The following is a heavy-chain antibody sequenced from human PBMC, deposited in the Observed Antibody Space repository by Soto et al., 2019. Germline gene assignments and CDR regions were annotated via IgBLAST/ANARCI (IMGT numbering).Heavy chain of an antibody. CDR2: FDPEDGET. V-gene: IGHV1-24*01. J-gene: IGHJ6*02. D-gene: IGHD3-10*01. Sequence: ASVKVSCTVSGYTLTELSMHWVRQAPGKGLEWMGGFDPEDGETIYAQKFQGRVTMTEDTSTDTAYMELSSLRSEDTAVYYCATLSITMVRGVVNYYGMDVWGQGTTVTVSS. CDR3: ATLSITMVRGVVNYYGMDV. CDR1: GYTLTELS.